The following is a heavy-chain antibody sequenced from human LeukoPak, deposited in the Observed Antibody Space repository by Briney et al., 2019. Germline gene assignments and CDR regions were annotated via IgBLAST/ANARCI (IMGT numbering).Heavy chain of an antibody. CDR1: GGSISSGGYY. Sequence: SETLSLTCTVSGGSISSGGYYWSWIRQHPGKGLEWIGYIYYSGSTCYNPSLKNRVTISVDTSKNQFSLKLSSVTAADTAVYYCAREIAALGDAFDIWGQGTMVTVSS. D-gene: IGHD6-25*01. V-gene: IGHV4-31*03. CDR2: IYYSGST. CDR3: AREIAALGDAFDI. J-gene: IGHJ3*02.